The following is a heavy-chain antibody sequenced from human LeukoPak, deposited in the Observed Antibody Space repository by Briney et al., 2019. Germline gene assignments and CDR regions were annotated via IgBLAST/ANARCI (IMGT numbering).Heavy chain of an antibody. V-gene: IGHV3-30*04. Sequence: PGRSLRLSCAASGFTFSSYAMHWVRQAPGKGLEWVAVISYDGSNKYYADSVKGRFTICRDNYKNTLHLQMNNMRTEDTAVYYCARDELCSGGSCCSKPRHYYGMDFWGQGTMVTVSS. CDR3: ARDELCSGGSCCSKPRHYYGMDF. CDR1: GFTFSSYA. D-gene: IGHD2-15*01. J-gene: IGHJ6*02. CDR2: ISYDGSNK.